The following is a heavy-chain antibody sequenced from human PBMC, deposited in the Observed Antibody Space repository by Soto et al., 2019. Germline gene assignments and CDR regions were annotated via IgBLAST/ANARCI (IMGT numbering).Heavy chain of an antibody. J-gene: IGHJ4*02. V-gene: IGHV1-18*01. CDR1: GYTFSSYH. CDR2: ISAYNGNT. CDR3: ARDLPPVDY. Sequence: QIQLVQSGAEVKKPGASVKVSCKASGYTFSSYHITWVRQAPGQGLEWMGWISAYNGNTNYAQNLQGRVTMTTDPSTSTAHMELRSLRSDATAVYYCARDLPPVDYWGQGTLVTVSS.